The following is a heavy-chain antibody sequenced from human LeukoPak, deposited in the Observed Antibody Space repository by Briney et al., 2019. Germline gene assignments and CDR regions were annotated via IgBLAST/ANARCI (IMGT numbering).Heavy chain of an antibody. V-gene: IGHV3-30-3*01. CDR1: GFTFRSYA. J-gene: IGHJ4*02. CDR3: VREDEYHFDY. CDR2: ISYDGSVK. Sequence: GGPLRLSCAASGFTFRSYAMHWVRQAPGKGLEWVAVISYDGSVKYYADSVQGRFTISRDNSKNTLSLQMNSLRAEDTAVYYCVREDEYHFDYWGQGTLVTVSS. D-gene: IGHD2-2*02.